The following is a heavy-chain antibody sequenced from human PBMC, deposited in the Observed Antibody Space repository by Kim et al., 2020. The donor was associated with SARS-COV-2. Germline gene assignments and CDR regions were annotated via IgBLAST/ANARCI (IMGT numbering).Heavy chain of an antibody. CDR1: AFTFNTHW. CDR3: ARDRLTGTYLGFHY. D-gene: IGHD3-9*01. Sequence: GGSLRLSCAASAFTFNTHWMSWVRQAPGKGLEWVAIINEDGSVTKYVDSVKGRFTISRDNAKNSLYLQMNSLRADDTAVYYCARDRLTGTYLGFHYWGQGTLVTVSS. CDR2: INEDGSVT. J-gene: IGHJ4*02. V-gene: IGHV3-7*03.